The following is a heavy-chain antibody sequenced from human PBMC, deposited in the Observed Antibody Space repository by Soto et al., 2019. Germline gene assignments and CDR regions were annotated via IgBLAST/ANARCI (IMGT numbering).Heavy chain of an antibody. CDR3: ARVGGFCSGGSCQVLFFDS. J-gene: IGHJ4*02. Sequence: GGSLRLSCAASGLTFSSYWMHWVRQAPGEGLAWVSSINGDGSTTSYADSVKGRFTISRDNAKKSLYLQMNSLRAEDTAVYYCARVGGFCSGGSCQVLFFDSWGQGALVTVSS. CDR2: INGDGSTT. V-gene: IGHV3-74*01. D-gene: IGHD2-15*01. CDR1: GLTFSSYW.